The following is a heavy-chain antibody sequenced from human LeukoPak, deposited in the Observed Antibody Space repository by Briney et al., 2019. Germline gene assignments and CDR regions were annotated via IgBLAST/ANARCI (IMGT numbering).Heavy chain of an antibody. Sequence: KPSETLSLTCTVSGGSISSYYWSWIRQPPGKGLEWIGYIYYSGSTNYNPSLKSRVTISVDTSKNQFSLKLSSVTAADTAVYYCARVTLRGGWVDYWGQGTLVTVSS. CDR3: ARVTLRGGWVDY. CDR1: GGSISSYY. J-gene: IGHJ4*02. V-gene: IGHV4-59*01. D-gene: IGHD6-19*01. CDR2: IYYSGST.